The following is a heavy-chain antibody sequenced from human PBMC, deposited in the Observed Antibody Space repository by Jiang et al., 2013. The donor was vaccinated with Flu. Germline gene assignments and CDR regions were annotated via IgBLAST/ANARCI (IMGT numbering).Heavy chain of an antibody. D-gene: IGHD6-19*01. Sequence: GPGLVKPSETLSLTCTVSGGSIRSYYWTWIRQPPGKGLEWIGYIDDSGATKYNPSLKSRVNISIDTSKKHFSLTVNSVTAADTAVYYCARESSGWFRWYFDFWGRGTLVTVSS. J-gene: IGHJ2*01. CDR1: GGSIRSYY. CDR3: ARESSGWFRWYFDF. CDR2: IDDSGAT. V-gene: IGHV4-59*12.